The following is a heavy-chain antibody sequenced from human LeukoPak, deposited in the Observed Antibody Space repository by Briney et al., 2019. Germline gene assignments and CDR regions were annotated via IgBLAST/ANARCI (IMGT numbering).Heavy chain of an antibody. CDR3: ARDQAGEGLFDY. D-gene: IGHD3/OR15-3a*01. Sequence: GGSLRLSCAASGFSVSINYMSCVRQARGKGLECVAVIYSGGSTYYADSVKGRFPISRDNPKNMMYLQRNSLRAEDTAVYYCARDQAGEGLFDYWGQGTLVTVSS. J-gene: IGHJ4*02. V-gene: IGHV3-66*01. CDR1: GFSVSINY. CDR2: IYSGGST.